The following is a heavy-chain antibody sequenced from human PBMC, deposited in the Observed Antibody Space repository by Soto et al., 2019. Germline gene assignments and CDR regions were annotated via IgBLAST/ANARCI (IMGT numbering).Heavy chain of an antibody. CDR3: ARALTLGFVALTDY. CDR2: ISYDGSNK. V-gene: IGHV3-30-3*01. Sequence: GGSLRLSCAASGFTFSSYAMHWVRQAPGKGLEWVAVISYDGSNKYYADSVKGRFTISRDNSKNTLYLQMNSLRAEDTAVYYCARALTLGFVALTDYWGQGTLVTVSS. J-gene: IGHJ4*02. CDR1: GFTFSSYA. D-gene: IGHD2-21*02.